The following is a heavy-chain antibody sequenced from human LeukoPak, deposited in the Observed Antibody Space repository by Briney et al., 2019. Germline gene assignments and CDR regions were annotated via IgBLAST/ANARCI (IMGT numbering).Heavy chain of an antibody. CDR2: IYYSGIT. J-gene: IGHJ3*02. CDR1: GGSISSYY. V-gene: IGHV4-59*08. Sequence: PSETLSLICTVSGGSISSYYWSWIRQPPGKGLEWIGYIYYSGITNYKPSLKSRVTISVDTSKKQFSLKLSSVTAADTAVYYCARHDSALGAFDIWGQGTMVTVSS. CDR3: ARHDSALGAFDI. D-gene: IGHD7-27*01.